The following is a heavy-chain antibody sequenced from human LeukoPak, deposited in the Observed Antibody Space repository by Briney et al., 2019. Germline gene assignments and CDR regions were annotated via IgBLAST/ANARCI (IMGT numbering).Heavy chain of an antibody. D-gene: IGHD2-15*01. J-gene: IGHJ5*02. CDR3: ARGPGYCSGDSCAP. CDR2: ISGSGGST. Sequence: GGSLRLSCACSGFTFSSYAMSWVRQAPGKGLEWVSAISGSGGSTYYADSVKGRFTLSRDNSKKTLYLQMNSLRAEDTAVYYCARGPGYCSGDSCAPWGQGTLATVSS. V-gene: IGHV3-23*01. CDR1: GFTFSSYA.